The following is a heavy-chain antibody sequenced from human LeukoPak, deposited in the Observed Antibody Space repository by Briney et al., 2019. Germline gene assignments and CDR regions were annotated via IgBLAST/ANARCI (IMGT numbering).Heavy chain of an antibody. D-gene: IGHD6-13*01. J-gene: IGHJ4*02. V-gene: IGHV3-30*18. CDR3: AKDIGVAAAGTDDY. CDR1: GFTFSSYG. Sequence: GRSLRLSCAASGFTFSSYGMHWVRQAPGKGLEWVAVISYDGSNKYYADFVKGRFTISRDNSKNTLYLQMNSLRAEDTAVYYCAKDIGVAAAGTDDYWGQGTLVTVSS. CDR2: ISYDGSNK.